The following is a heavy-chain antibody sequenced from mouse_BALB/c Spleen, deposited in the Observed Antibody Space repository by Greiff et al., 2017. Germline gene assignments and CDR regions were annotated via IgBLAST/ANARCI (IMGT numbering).Heavy chain of an antibody. CDR2: IYPYNGGT. Sequence: VQLQQSGPELVKPGASVKISCKASGYTFTDYNMHWVKQSHGKSLEWIGYIYPYNGGTGYNQKFKSKATLTVDNSSSTAYMELRSLTSEDSAVYYCAREEITTVVAHFDYWGQGTTLTVSS. V-gene: IGHV1S29*02. J-gene: IGHJ2*01. CDR1: GYTFTDYN. D-gene: IGHD1-1*01. CDR3: AREEITTVVAHFDY.